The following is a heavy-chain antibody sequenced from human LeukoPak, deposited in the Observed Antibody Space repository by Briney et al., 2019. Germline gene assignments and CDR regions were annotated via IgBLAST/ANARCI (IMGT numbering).Heavy chain of an antibody. Sequence: GGSLRLSCAASGFTFSSYSMNWVRQAPGKGLEWVSSISSSSSYIYYADSVKGRFTISRDNAKNSLYLQMNSLRAEDTAVYYCARVFGYSYGFDYWGQGTLVTVSS. J-gene: IGHJ4*02. CDR3: ARVFGYSYGFDY. CDR1: GFTFSSYS. CDR2: ISSSSSYI. V-gene: IGHV3-21*01. D-gene: IGHD5-18*01.